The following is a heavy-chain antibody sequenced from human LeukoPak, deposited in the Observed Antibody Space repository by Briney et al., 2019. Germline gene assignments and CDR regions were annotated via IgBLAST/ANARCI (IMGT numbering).Heavy chain of an antibody. J-gene: IGHJ4*02. CDR3: ARSPINMLVVVPYFDN. CDR2: IIPVFGAV. D-gene: IGHD3-22*01. V-gene: IGHV1-69*13. Sequence: GASVKVSCKASGDSFRSQGFSWVRQAPGQGLEWMGGIIPVFGAVKHAQKFQGRVTITADESTSTAYMELRSLTSEDTAVFYCARSPINMLVVVPYFDNWGQGTPVTVSS. CDR1: GDSFRSQG.